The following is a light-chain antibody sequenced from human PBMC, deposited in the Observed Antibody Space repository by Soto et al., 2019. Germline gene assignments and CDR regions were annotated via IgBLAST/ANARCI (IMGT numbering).Light chain of an antibody. CDR2: SNN. Sequence: QSVLTQPPSASGTPGQRVTISCSGSSSNIGTYYVYWYQHLPGAAPKLVMYSNNQRPAGVPDRFSGSKSGTSASLAISGLRSEDEDDYYCAAWDDSLSGRVFGGGPTLTVL. CDR1: SSNIGTYY. V-gene: IGLV1-47*01. J-gene: IGLJ3*02. CDR3: AAWDDSLSGRV.